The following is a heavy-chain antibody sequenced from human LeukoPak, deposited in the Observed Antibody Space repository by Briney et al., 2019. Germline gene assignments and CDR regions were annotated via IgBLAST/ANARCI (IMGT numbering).Heavy chain of an antibody. J-gene: IGHJ6*03. D-gene: IGHD2-2*01. CDR3: ARAAEDIVVVPAAMGYYHYYMDV. CDR2: IKQDGSEK. Sequence: PGGSLRLSCAASGFTFSSYWMSWVRQAPGKGLVWVANIKQDGSEKYYVDSVKGRFTISRDNAKNSLYLQMNSLRAEDTAVYYCARAAEDIVVVPAAMGYYHYYMDVWGKGTTVTVSS. CDR1: GFTFSSYW. V-gene: IGHV3-7*01.